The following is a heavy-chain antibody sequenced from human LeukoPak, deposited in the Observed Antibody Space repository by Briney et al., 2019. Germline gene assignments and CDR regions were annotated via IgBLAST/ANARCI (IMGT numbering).Heavy chain of an antibody. V-gene: IGHV3-23*01. CDR2: ISGSGGIT. CDR3: AKGGCSASSCSVDY. CDR1: GFTFSSYT. D-gene: IGHD2-15*01. J-gene: IGHJ4*02. Sequence: GSLRLSCAASGFTFSSYTMSWVRQAPGKGLEWVSVISGSGGITYYADSVKGRFTISRDNSKNTLYLQMNSLRAEDTAIYYCAKGGCSASSCSVDYWGQGTLVTVSS.